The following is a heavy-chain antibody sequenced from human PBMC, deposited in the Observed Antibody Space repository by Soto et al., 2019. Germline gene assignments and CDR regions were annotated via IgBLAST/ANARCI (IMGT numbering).Heavy chain of an antibody. V-gene: IGHV4-59*01. Sequence: PSETLSLTCTVSGGSIISYYWSWIRQPPGRGLEWIGYIYYSGSTNYNPSLKSRVTISVDTSKNQFSLKLSSVTAADTAVYYCARGLYSSGSYYFDYWGQGTLVTVSS. D-gene: IGHD6-19*01. CDR2: IYYSGST. J-gene: IGHJ4*02. CDR1: GGSIISYY. CDR3: ARGLYSSGSYYFDY.